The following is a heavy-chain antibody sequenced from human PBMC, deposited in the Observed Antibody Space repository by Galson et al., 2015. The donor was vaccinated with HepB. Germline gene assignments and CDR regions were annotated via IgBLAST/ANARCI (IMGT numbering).Heavy chain of an antibody. D-gene: IGHD1-26*01. CDR2: IYTSGST. CDR1: GGSISSGSYY. J-gene: IGHJ3*02. Sequence: TLSLTCTVSGGSISSGSYYWSWIRQPAGKGLEWIGRIYTSGSTNYNPSLKSRVTISVDTSKNQFSLKLNSVTAADTAVYYCARWAVGDAFDIWGQGTMVTVSS. V-gene: IGHV4-61*02. CDR3: ARWAVGDAFDI.